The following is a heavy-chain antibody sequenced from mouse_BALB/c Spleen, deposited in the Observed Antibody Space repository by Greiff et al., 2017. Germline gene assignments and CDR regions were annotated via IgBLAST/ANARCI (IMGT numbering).Heavy chain of an antibody. V-gene: IGHV1S81*02. Sequence: QVQLQQPGAELVKPGASVKLSCKASGYTFTSYWMYWVKQRPGQGLEWIGEINPSNGGTNFNEKFKSKATLTVDKSSSTAYMQLSSLTSEDSAVYYCTRADYYYGSSYGFDYWGQGTTLTVSS. CDR2: INPSNGGT. J-gene: IGHJ2*01. D-gene: IGHD1-1*01. CDR3: TRADYYYGSSYGFDY. CDR1: GYTFTSYW.